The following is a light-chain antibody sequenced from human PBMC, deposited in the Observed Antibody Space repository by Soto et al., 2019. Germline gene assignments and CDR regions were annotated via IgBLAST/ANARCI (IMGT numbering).Light chain of an antibody. V-gene: IGLV2-14*03. Sequence: QSALTQPASVSGSPGQSITISCTGSSSDIGGYNFVSWYQHYPGKAPQLMTYGVTNRPSGVSNRFSGSKSGNTASLTISGLRAEDEADYYCSSYTSRDALAVFGPGTKLTVL. J-gene: IGLJ1*01. CDR2: GVT. CDR1: SSDIGGYNF. CDR3: SSYTSRDALAV.